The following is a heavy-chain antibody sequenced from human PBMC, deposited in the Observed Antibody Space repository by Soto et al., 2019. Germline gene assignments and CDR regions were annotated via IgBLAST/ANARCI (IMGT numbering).Heavy chain of an antibody. D-gene: IGHD6-6*01. J-gene: IGHJ6*02. Sequence: QVQLVQSGAEVKKPGASVKVSCKASGYTFTSYGISWVRQAPGQGLEWMGWISAYNGNTNYAQKLQGRVTMTTDTSTSTAYMELRSLRSDATAVYYCARDGRRIAAVEYYYYGMDVWGQGTTVTVSS. CDR3: ARDGRRIAAVEYYYYGMDV. CDR1: GYTFTSYG. V-gene: IGHV1-18*01. CDR2: ISAYNGNT.